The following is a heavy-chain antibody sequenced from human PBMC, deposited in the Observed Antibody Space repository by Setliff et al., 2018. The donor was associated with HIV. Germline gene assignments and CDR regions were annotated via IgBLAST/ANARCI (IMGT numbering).Heavy chain of an antibody. J-gene: IGHJ6*02. CDR1: GGTFSSYA. Sequence: SVKVSCKASGGTFSSYAISWVRQAPGQGLEWMGGIIPIFGTANYAQKFQGRVTITADESTSTAYMELSSLRSEDTAVYYCASVDYGGNSNYYYGMDVWGQGTMVTV. CDR3: ASVDYGGNSNYYYGMDV. V-gene: IGHV1-69*13. D-gene: IGHD4-17*01. CDR2: IIPIFGTA.